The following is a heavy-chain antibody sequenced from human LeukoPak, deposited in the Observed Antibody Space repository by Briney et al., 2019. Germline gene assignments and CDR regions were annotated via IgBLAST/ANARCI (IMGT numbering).Heavy chain of an antibody. CDR2: INHSGST. Sequence: SSETLSLTCAVYGGSFSGYYWSWIRQPPGKGLEWIGEINHSGSTNYNPSLKSRVTISVDTSKNQFSLKLSSVTAADTAVYYCARGYWAYGMDVWGPGTTVIVSS. CDR3: ARGYWAYGMDV. D-gene: IGHD2-15*01. CDR1: GGSFSGYY. V-gene: IGHV4-34*01. J-gene: IGHJ6*02.